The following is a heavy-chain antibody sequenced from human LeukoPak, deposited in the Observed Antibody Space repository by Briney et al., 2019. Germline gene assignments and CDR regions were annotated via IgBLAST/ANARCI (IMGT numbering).Heavy chain of an antibody. D-gene: IGHD6-13*01. CDR3: ARVGSDIAAAGTGPYNWFDP. CDR1: GYTFTSYG. J-gene: IGHJ5*02. V-gene: IGHV1-18*01. CDR2: ISAYNGNT. Sequence: ASVKVSCKASGYTFTSYGISWVRQAPGQGLEWMGWISAYNGNTNYAQKLQGRVTMTTDTSTSTAYMELRSLRSDDTAVYYCARVGSDIAAAGTGPYNWFDPWGQGTLVTVSS.